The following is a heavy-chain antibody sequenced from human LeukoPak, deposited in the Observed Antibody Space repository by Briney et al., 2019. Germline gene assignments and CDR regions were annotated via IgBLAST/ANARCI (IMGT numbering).Heavy chain of an antibody. D-gene: IGHD1-14*01. V-gene: IGHV3-23*01. J-gene: IGHJ4*02. CDR2: ISGSGGST. CDR3: AIPGSYYDY. Sequence: GGSLRLSCAASGFTFSNYVMNWVRQAPGKGLEWVSGISGSGGSTYFGDSVKGRFTISRDNSKNTLYLQMNSLRAEDTAVYYCAIPGSYYDYWGQGTLVTVSS. CDR1: GFTFSNYV.